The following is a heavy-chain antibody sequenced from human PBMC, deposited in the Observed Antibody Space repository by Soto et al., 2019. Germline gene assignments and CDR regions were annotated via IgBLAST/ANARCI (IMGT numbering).Heavy chain of an antibody. D-gene: IGHD2-15*01. CDR3: AYLPCSGGSCYWFSFSGMDV. J-gene: IGHJ6*02. Sequence: QITLKESGPTLVKPTQTLTLTCTFSGFSLSTSGGGVAGIRQPPGEALEWLALIYWDAAKRYRPSLESRLTITKDTSKDEVVLTMTNMDSVDTATYYCAYLPCSGGSCYWFSFSGMDVWGQGTTVTVSS. CDR2: IYWDAAK. V-gene: IGHV2-5*02. CDR1: GFSLSTSGGG.